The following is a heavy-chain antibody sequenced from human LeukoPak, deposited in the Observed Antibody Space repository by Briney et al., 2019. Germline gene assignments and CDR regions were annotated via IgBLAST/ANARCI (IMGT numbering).Heavy chain of an antibody. J-gene: IGHJ1*01. Sequence: GGSLRLSCAASGFTFSSYWMSWVRQAPGKGLEWVASIKHDGSDKYYVDSVKGRFTISRDNAKNSLYLQMNSLRAEDTAVYYCAGAPEGSGWFKYFQHWGQGTLVTVSS. CDR1: GFTFSSYW. D-gene: IGHD6-19*01. V-gene: IGHV3-7*03. CDR2: IKHDGSDK. CDR3: AGAPEGSGWFKYFQH.